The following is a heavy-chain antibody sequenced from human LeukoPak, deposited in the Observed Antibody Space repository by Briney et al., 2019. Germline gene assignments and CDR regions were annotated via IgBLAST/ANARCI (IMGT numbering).Heavy chain of an antibody. CDR1: GFTFSDYY. V-gene: IGHV3-11*01. CDR3: AKVVTSQDDAFDI. Sequence: GGSLRLSCAASGFTFSDYYMSWIRQAPGKGLEWISDISDSGRTPYYADSVKGRFTISRDNAKKSLYLQMNSLRDEDTAVYYCAKVVTSQDDAFDIWGQGTMVTVSS. D-gene: IGHD4-17*01. J-gene: IGHJ3*02. CDR2: ISDSGRTP.